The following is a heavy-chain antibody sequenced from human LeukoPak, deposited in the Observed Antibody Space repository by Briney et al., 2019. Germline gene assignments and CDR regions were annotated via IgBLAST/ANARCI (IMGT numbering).Heavy chain of an antibody. CDR2: IYSGGST. CDR1: GFTVSSNY. CDR3: ARVVSSSWYENWFDP. Sequence: GGSLRLSCAASGFTVSSNYMSWVRQAPGKGLEWVSVIYSGGSTYYAASVKGRFTISRDNSKNTLYLQMNSLRAEDTAVYYCARVVSSSWYENWFDPWGQGTLVTVSS. J-gene: IGHJ5*02. D-gene: IGHD6-13*01. V-gene: IGHV3-66*01.